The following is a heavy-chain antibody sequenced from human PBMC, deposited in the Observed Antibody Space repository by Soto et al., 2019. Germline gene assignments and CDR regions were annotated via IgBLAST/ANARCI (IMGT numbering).Heavy chain of an antibody. Sequence: SVKVSCKASGGTLSSYTISWVRQAPGQRLEWMGRIIPINGKANYSQKFQGRVTITRDTSASTAYMELSSLRSEDTAVYYCGRYSPVTPGSRFDYWGQGTLVTVSS. V-gene: IGHV1-69*02. CDR1: GGTLSSYT. D-gene: IGHD2-15*01. CDR2: IIPINGKA. J-gene: IGHJ4*02. CDR3: GRYSPVTPGSRFDY.